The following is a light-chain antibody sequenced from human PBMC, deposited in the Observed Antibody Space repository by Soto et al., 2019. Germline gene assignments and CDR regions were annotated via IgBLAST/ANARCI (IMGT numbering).Light chain of an antibody. J-gene: IGLJ1*01. CDR2: EVT. CDR1: SSDVGAYNF. V-gene: IGLV2-14*01. CDR3: SSYTSSNTPYV. Sequence: QSLLTQPASVSWSPGQSITISCTGSSSDVGAYNFVSWYQHHPGKAPKLILYEVTTHPSGVSSRFSGSKSGNTASLTISGLQADDEANYYCSSYTSSNTPYVFGTGTKVTVL.